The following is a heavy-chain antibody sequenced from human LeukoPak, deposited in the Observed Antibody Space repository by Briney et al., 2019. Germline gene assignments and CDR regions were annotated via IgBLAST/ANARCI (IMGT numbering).Heavy chain of an antibody. CDR1: GYSFTSYW. J-gene: IGHJ6*03. CDR2: IYPGDSDT. Sequence: GESLKISCKGSGYSFTSYWIGWVRQMPGKGLEWMGIIYPGDSDTRYSPSFQGQVTISADKSISTAYLQWSSLKASDTAMYYCARHLVMVRGVIPRYYYYYMDVWGKGTTVTISS. V-gene: IGHV5-51*01. D-gene: IGHD3-10*01. CDR3: ARHLVMVRGVIPRYYYYYMDV.